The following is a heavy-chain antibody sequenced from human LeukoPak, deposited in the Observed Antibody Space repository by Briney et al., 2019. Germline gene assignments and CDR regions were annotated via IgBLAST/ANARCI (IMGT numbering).Heavy chain of an antibody. CDR1: GYTFTDHY. J-gene: IGHJ4*02. V-gene: IGHV1-2*02. CDR3: AREGPGMALH. Sequence: ASVKVSCKASGYTFTDHYVHWVRQAPGQGLEWMGCISPNSGVTYYAQKFQGRVTMTTDTSISTAFMDLNRLRSDDRAVYYCAREGPGMALHWGQGTLVTVSS. CDR2: ISPNSGVT. D-gene: IGHD6-13*01.